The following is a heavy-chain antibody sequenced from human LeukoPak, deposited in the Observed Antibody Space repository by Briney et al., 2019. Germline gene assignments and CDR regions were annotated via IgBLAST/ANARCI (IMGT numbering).Heavy chain of an antibody. CDR2: MYTSGST. J-gene: IGHJ4*02. D-gene: IGHD3-10*01. CDR1: AGSISSYY. V-gene: IGHV4-4*07. CDR3: ARDGTYGSGSYIIPFDY. Sequence: SETLSLTCTVSAGSISSYYWSWIRQPAGKGLEWIGRMYTSGSTNYNPSLKSRVTMSVDTSKNQFSLKLSSATAADTAVYYCARDGTYGSGSYIIPFDYWGQGTLVTVSS.